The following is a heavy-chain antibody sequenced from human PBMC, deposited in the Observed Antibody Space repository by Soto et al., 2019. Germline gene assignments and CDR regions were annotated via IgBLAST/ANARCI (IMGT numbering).Heavy chain of an antibody. CDR2: IWYDGSNK. CDR3: NTFVISSSPSDHPFDY. CDR1: GFTFSSYG. Sequence: PGGSLRLSCAASGFTFSSYGMHWVRQAPGKGLEWVAVIWYDGSNKYYADSVKGRFTISRDNSKNTLYLQMNSLRAEDTAVYYCNTFVISSSPSDHPFDYWGQGTLVTVSS. D-gene: IGHD6-6*01. V-gene: IGHV3-33*01. J-gene: IGHJ4*02.